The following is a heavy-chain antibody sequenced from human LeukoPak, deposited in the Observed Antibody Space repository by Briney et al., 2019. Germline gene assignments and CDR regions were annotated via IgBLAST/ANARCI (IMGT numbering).Heavy chain of an antibody. CDR1: GGSISSGGYS. J-gene: IGHJ5*02. CDR3: ARGGMATITRVNWFDP. CDR2: IYHSGST. V-gene: IGHV4-30-2*01. Sequence: SETLSLTCAVSGGSISSGGYSWSWIRQPPGKGLEWIGYIYHSGSTYYNPSLKSRVTISVDRSKNQFSLKLSSVTAADTAVYYCARGGMATITRVNWFDPWGQGTLVTVSS. D-gene: IGHD5-24*01.